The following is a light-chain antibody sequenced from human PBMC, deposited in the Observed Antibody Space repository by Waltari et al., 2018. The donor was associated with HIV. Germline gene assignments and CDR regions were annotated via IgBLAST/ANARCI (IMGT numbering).Light chain of an antibody. Sequence: DIKMTQSQSPLSASVGERVTITCRASQNIYSFLNWYQQHPGKAPKPLIYAASRLHSGVPSRVSGSGSGTDFTLTISNLQPEDFATYYCLQTDTTPLTFGPGTKVDI. CDR3: LQTDTTPLT. CDR1: QNIYSF. J-gene: IGKJ3*01. V-gene: IGKV1-39*01. CDR2: AAS.